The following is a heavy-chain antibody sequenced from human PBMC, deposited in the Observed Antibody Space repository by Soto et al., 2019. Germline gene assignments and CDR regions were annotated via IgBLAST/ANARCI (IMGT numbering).Heavy chain of an antibody. V-gene: IGHV4-4*07. CDR3: ARDYFFFFDHFAAMCRNFDP. D-gene: IGHD3-9*01. CDR2: VYTTGST. Sequence: PSETLSLTCTVTGGTINTCYWSWIRQSAGKGLEWIGRVYTTGSTNYNPSLKSRVTISVDTSRNQFSLSLRSVTAADTAVYYCARDYFFFFDHFAAMCRNFDPGG. J-gene: IGHJ5*02. CDR1: GGTINTCY.